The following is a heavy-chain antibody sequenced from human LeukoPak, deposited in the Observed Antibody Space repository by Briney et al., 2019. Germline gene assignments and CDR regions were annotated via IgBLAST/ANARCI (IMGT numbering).Heavy chain of an antibody. CDR3: ARASVGPSYCGGDCYTQDFCYYYYMDV. V-gene: IGHV3-53*01. CDR2: IYSGGST. CDR1: GFTVSSNY. J-gene: IGHJ6*03. D-gene: IGHD2-21*02. Sequence: GGSLRLSCAASGFTVSSNYMSWVCQAPGKGLEWVSVIYSGGSTYYADSVTCRFTISRDNSKTTLYLQMNSLRAEDTAVYYCARASVGPSYCGGDCYTQDFCYYYYMDVWGKGTTVTVSS.